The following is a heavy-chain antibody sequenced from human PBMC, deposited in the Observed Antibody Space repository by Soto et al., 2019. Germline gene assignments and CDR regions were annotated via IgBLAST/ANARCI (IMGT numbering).Heavy chain of an antibody. Sequence: SETLSLTCTVSGGSISSYYWSWIRQPPGKGLEWIGYIYYSGSTNYNPSLKSRVTISVDNAKNSLYLQMNSLRAEDTAVYYCARDKSGPGRQFDYWGQGTLVTVSS. J-gene: IGHJ4*02. CDR2: IYYSGST. V-gene: IGHV4-59*12. D-gene: IGHD3-10*01. CDR1: GGSISSYY. CDR3: ARDKSGPGRQFDY.